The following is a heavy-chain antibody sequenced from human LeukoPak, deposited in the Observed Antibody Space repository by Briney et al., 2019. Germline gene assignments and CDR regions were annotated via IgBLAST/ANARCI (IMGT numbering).Heavy chain of an antibody. CDR1: GGSISNYY. CDR3: ARGRCRNSGCRPYFDY. Sequence: PSETLSLTCTVSGGSISNYYWSWIRQPPGKGLEWIGYIYYSESTNYNPSLKSRVTISTDTSKSQFSLNLRSVTVEDTGIYYCARGRCRNSGCRPYFDYWGQGTQVTVSS. D-gene: IGHD3-22*01. J-gene: IGHJ4*02. CDR2: IYYSEST. V-gene: IGHV4-59*01.